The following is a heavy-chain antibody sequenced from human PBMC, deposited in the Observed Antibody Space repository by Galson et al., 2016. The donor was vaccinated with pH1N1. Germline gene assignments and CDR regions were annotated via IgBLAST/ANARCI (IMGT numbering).Heavy chain of an antibody. CDR2: VNPGGSTI. D-gene: IGHD4-17*01. Sequence: QSGAEVTKPGESLKISCKASGYRFTNYWIAWVRQVPGKGLEWVGVVNPGGSTIRYSPPFQGQVTISSDKSINTAYLQWVSLKASDTATYYCARQYDFGDYRGNAFDIWGLGIMVIVSS. CDR3: ARQYDFGDYRGNAFDI. V-gene: IGHV5-51*03. CDR1: GYRFTNYW. J-gene: IGHJ3*02.